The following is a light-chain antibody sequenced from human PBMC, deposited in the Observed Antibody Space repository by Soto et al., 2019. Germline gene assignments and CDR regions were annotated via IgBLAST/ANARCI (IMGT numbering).Light chain of an antibody. V-gene: IGKV3-20*01. Sequence: EIVMTQSLATLSLSPGERATLSCRASQSVTSSYLAWYQQKPGQAPRLLIYGASSRAAGIPDRFSGSGSGTDFTLTISRLEPEDFAVYYCQQYGSSPPTFGPGTMVD. J-gene: IGKJ3*01. CDR3: QQYGSSPPT. CDR2: GAS. CDR1: QSVTSSY.